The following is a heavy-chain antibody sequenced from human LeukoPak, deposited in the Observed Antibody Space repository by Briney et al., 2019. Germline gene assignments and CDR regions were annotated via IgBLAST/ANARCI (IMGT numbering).Heavy chain of an antibody. CDR2: ISSSGSTI. Sequence: GGSLRLSCAASGFTFSDHYMSWIRQAPGKGLEWVSYISSSGSTIYYADSVKGRFTISRDNAKNSLYLQMNSLRAEDTAVYYCARAGYCSSTSCYGGASIDYWGQGTLVTVSS. J-gene: IGHJ4*02. V-gene: IGHV3-11*01. CDR3: ARAGYCSSTSCYGGASIDY. D-gene: IGHD2-2*03. CDR1: GFTFSDHY.